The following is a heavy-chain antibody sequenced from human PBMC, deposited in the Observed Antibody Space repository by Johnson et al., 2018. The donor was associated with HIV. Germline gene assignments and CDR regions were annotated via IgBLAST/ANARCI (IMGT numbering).Heavy chain of an antibody. CDR2: ISSSGSTI. V-gene: IGHV3-11*01. CDR3: ATDPQFLEWLLRGGTDAFHI. CDR1: GFTFSDYY. D-gene: IGHD3-3*01. Sequence: QVQLVESGGGLVQPGGSLRLSCAASGFTFSDYYMSWIRQAPGKGLEWVSYISSSGSTIYYADSVKGRFTISRDNAKNSLYLQLNSLKTEDTALYYCATDPQFLEWLLRGGTDAFHIWGQGTMVTVSS. J-gene: IGHJ3*02.